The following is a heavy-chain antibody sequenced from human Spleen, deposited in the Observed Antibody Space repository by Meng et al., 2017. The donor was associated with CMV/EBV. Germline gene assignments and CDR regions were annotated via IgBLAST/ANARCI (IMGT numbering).Heavy chain of an antibody. Sequence: CKISDHTFTDSYMAWVQQAPGRGLEWMERIDPEDRKAIDAEKFQGRLTITADTSTGTVHMELSSLRSEDTAVYYCARASSGPHPFDPWGQGTLVTVSS. J-gene: IGHJ5*02. V-gene: IGHV1-69-2*01. CDR1: DHTFTDSY. CDR3: ARASSGPHPFDP. D-gene: IGHD3-22*01. CDR2: IDPEDRKA.